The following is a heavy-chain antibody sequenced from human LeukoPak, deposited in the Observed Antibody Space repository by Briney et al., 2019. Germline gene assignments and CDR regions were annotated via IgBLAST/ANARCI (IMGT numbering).Heavy chain of an antibody. CDR2: IYPGDSDT. D-gene: IGHD2-2*02. CDR1: GYSFTSYW. CDR3: ARLTGYCSSTGCYNGGWFDP. V-gene: IGHV5-51*01. J-gene: IGHJ5*02. Sequence: GESLKISCKGSGYSFTSYWIGWVRQMPGKGLEWMGIIYPGDSDTRYSPSFQGQVTISADKSISTAYLQWSSLKASDTAMYYCARLTGYCSSTGCYNGGWFDPWGQGTLVTVSS.